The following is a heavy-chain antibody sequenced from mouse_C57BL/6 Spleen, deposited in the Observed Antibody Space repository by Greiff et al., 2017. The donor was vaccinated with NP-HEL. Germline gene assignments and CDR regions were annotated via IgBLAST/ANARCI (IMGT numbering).Heavy chain of an antibody. CDR2: IYPGDGDT. J-gene: IGHJ1*03. CDR1: GYAFSSYW. V-gene: IGHV1-80*01. Sequence: VQLQQSGAELVKPGASVKISCKASGYAFSSYWMNWVKQRPGKGLEWIGQIYPGDGDTNYNGKFKGKATLTADKSSSTAYMQLSSLTSEDSAVYFCAPYYYGSFWYFDVWGTGTTVTVSS. CDR3: APYYYGSFWYFDV. D-gene: IGHD1-1*01.